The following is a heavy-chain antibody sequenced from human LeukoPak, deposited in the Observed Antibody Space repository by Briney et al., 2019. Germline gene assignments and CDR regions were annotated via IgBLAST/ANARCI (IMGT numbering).Heavy chain of an antibody. J-gene: IGHJ6*03. D-gene: IGHD3-3*01. Sequence: SETLSLTCTDSGGSITSDNYYWSWIRQPPGKGLEWIVYIYYSGSTYYSPSLKSRVTISVDMSKNHFSLKLSSVTAADTAVYYCARLRRGTIFGVVIVRYYYYMDVWGKGNTVTVSS. CDR1: GGSITSDNYY. CDR2: IYYSGST. CDR3: ARLRRGTIFGVVIVRYYYYMDV. V-gene: IGHV4-30-4*01.